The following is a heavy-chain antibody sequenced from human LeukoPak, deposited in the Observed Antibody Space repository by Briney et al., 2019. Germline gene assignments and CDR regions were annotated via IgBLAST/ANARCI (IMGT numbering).Heavy chain of an antibody. D-gene: IGHD3/OR15-3a*01. V-gene: IGHV3-30*04. CDR2: ISNNGRNK. CDR1: GFTFSTYA. Sequence: GRSLRLSCAASGFTFSTYAIHWVRQAPGKGLEWVAFISNNGRNKDYADSVKGRFTISRDNSKNTLYLQVNSLRPEDTAVYYCARVAGLIFGAEDVWGKGTTVTVSS. J-gene: IGHJ6*04. CDR3: ARVAGLIFGAEDV.